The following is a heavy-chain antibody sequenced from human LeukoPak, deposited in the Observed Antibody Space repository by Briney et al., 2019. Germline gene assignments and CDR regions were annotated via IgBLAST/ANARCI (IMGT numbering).Heavy chain of an antibody. CDR2: ISGSGGST. D-gene: IGHD6-19*01. J-gene: IGHJ4*02. V-gene: IGHV3-23*01. CDR1: GFTFSSYA. CDR3: AKAPYSSGWSPFDY. Sequence: PGGSLRLSCAASGFTFSSYAMSWVRQAPGKGLEWVSAISGSGGSTYYADSVKGRFTISRDNSKNTLYLQMNSLRAEDTALYYCAKAPYSSGWSPFDYWGQGTLVTVSS.